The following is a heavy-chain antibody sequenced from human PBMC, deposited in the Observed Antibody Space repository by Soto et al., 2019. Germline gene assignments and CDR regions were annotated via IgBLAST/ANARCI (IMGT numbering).Heavy chain of an antibody. J-gene: IGHJ3*02. CDR3: ARDRVPITMIVVGALIDAFDI. V-gene: IGHV3-33*01. CDR2: IWYDGSNK. CDR1: GFTFSSYG. Sequence: GGSLRLSCAASGFTFSSYGMHWVRQAPGKGLEWVAVIWYDGSNKYYADSVKGRFTISRDNSKNTLYLQMNSLRAEDTAVYYCARDRVPITMIVVGALIDAFDIWGQGTMVTVSS. D-gene: IGHD3-22*01.